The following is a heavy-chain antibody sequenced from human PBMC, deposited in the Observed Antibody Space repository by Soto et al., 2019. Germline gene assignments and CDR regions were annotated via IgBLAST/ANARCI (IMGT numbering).Heavy chain of an antibody. CDR3: ARGPTPGIAAAGTGFDY. D-gene: IGHD6-13*01. J-gene: IGHJ4*02. CDR2: IIPIFGTA. Sequence: ASVKVSCKASGGTFSSYAISWVRQAPGQGLEWMGGIIPIFGTANYAQKFQGRVTITADESTSTAYMELSSLRSEDTAVYYCARGPTPGIAAAGTGFDYWGQGTLVTVS. V-gene: IGHV1-69*13. CDR1: GGTFSSYA.